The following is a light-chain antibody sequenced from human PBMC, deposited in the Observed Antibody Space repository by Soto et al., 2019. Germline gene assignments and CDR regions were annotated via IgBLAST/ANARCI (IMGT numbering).Light chain of an antibody. V-gene: IGKV1-39*01. Sequence: DIQMTQSPSSLSASVGDRVTITCRARQSISSYLNWYQLKPGKVPKLLIYAASTLQTGVPSRFSGSGSGTDFTLTISSLQPEDSASYYCQQSYSSWATFGGGTKVEIK. J-gene: IGKJ4*01. CDR1: QSISSY. CDR3: QQSYSSWAT. CDR2: AAS.